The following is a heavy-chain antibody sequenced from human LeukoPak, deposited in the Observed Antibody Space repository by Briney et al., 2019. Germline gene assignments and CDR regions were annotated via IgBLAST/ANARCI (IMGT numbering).Heavy chain of an antibody. CDR1: GGTFSSYA. V-gene: IGHV1-69*01. Sequence: SVKVSCKASGGTFSSYAISWVRQAPGQGPEWMGGIIPIFGTANYAQKFQGRVTITADESTSTAYMELSSLRSEDTAVYYCARGPPGDFWGGFHKGPFDYWGQGTLVTVSS. CDR3: ARGPPGDFWGGFHKGPFDY. J-gene: IGHJ4*02. CDR2: IIPIFGTA. D-gene: IGHD3-3*01.